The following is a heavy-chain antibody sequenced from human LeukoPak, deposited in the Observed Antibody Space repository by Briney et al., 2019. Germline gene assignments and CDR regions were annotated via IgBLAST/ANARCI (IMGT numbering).Heavy chain of an antibody. CDR2: ISGSGGST. V-gene: IGHV3-23*01. CDR3: AKAERYFDWLLSFDY. J-gene: IGHJ4*02. D-gene: IGHD3-9*01. Sequence: GGSLRLSCAASGFTFSSYAMSWVRQAPGKGLERVSAISGSGGSTYYADSVKGRFTISRDNSKNTLYLQMNSLRAEDTAVYYCAKAERYFDWLLSFDYWGQGTLVTVSS. CDR1: GFTFSSYA.